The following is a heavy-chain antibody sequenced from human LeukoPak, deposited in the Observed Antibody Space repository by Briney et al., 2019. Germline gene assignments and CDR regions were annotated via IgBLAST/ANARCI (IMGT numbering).Heavy chain of an antibody. CDR1: GYSFTSYW. J-gene: IGHJ6*03. D-gene: IGHD4-23*01. V-gene: IGHV5-51*01. CDR2: IYPGDSDT. Sequence: GESLKISCKGSGYSFTSYWIGWVRQMPGKGLEWMGIIYPGDSDTRYSPSFQGQVTISADKSISTAYLQWSSLKASDTAMYYCARQVSYGGHYYYYYMDVWGKGTTVTVSS. CDR3: ARQVSYGGHYYYYYMDV.